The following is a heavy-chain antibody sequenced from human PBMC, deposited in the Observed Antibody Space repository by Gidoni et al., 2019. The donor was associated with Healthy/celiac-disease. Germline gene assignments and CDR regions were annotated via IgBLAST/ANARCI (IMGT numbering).Heavy chain of an antibody. Sequence: QVQLQQWGAGLLKPSETLSLTCAVYGGSFSGYYWSWIRQLPGKGLEWIGEINHSGSTNYNPSLKSRVTISVDKSKNQFSLKLSSVTAADTAVYYCARERDGSYYDVWGQGTTVTVSS. D-gene: IGHD1-26*01. CDR2: INHSGST. CDR1: GGSFSGYY. CDR3: ARERDGSYYDV. V-gene: IGHV4-34*01. J-gene: IGHJ6*02.